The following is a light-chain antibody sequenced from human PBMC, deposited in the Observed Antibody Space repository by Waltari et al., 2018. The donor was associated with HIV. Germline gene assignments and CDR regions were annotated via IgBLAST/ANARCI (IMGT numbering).Light chain of an antibody. CDR1: SSDVGIYDY. J-gene: IGLJ3*02. Sequence: QSALTQPPSASGSPGQSATIPCTGTSSDVGIYDYVSWYQQHPGKAPKLMIYEVTKRPSGVPDRFSGSKSGNTASLTVSGLQAEDEADYYCSSYGGSNNLVFGGGTKLTVL. CDR3: SSYGGSNNLV. V-gene: IGLV2-8*01. CDR2: EVT.